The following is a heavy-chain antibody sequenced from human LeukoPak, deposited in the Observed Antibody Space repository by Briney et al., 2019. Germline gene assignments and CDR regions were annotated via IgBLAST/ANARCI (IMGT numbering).Heavy chain of an antibody. CDR2: ISTYNGNT. D-gene: IGHD4-17*01. V-gene: IGHV1-18*01. CDR3: ARDQTVTSAFDI. J-gene: IGHJ3*02. CDR1: GYTFTSHG. Sequence: ASVKVSCKASGYTFTSHGISWVRQAPGQGLEWMGWISTYNGNTNYAQKLQGRVTMTTDTSTSTAYMELRSLRSDDTAVYYCARDQTVTSAFDIWGQGTMVTVSS.